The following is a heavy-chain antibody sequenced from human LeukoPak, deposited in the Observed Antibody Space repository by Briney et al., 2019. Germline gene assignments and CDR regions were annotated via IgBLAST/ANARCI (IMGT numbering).Heavy chain of an antibody. CDR3: ARGSLDGYHDY. D-gene: IGHD2-15*01. CDR1: GGSFSGYY. V-gene: IGHV4-34*01. Sequence: SETLSLTCAVYGGSFSGYYWSWIRQPPGKGLEWIGEINHSGSTNYNPSLKSRVTIPVDTSKNQFSLKLSSVTAADTAVYYCARGSLDGYHDYWGQGTLVAVSS. J-gene: IGHJ4*02. CDR2: INHSGST.